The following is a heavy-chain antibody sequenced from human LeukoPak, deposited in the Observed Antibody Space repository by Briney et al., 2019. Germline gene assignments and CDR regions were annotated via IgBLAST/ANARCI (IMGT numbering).Heavy chain of an antibody. CDR1: GFTFSSYA. D-gene: IGHD6-19*01. CDR3: AKLGDSST. V-gene: IGHV3-30-3*01. CDR2: ISYDGSNK. J-gene: IGHJ5*02. Sequence: PGGSLRLSCAASGFTFSSYAMHWVRQAPGKGLEWVAVISYDGSNKYYADSVKGRFTISRDNSKNTLYLQMNSLRAEDTAVYYCAKLGDSSTWGQGTLVTVSS.